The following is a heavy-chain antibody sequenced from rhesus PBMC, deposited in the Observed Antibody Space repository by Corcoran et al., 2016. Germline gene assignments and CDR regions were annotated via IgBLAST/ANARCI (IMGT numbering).Heavy chain of an antibody. D-gene: IGHD6-43*01. CDR1: GGSISRSS. V-gene: IGHV4-169*01. CDR2: IYGSGSST. CDR3: ARRYSSSSGAFDY. Sequence: LQLQESGPGLVKPSETLSVTCAVSGGSISRSSWRWIRPAPGTGLEWSGYIYGSGSSTNDNPALKSRGTLSVDTSKNQRSLKLSSVTTADTAVYYCARRYSSSSGAFDYWGQGVLVTVSS. J-gene: IGHJ4*01.